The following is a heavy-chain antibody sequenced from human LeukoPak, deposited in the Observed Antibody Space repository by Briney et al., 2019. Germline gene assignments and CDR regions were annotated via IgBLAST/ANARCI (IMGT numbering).Heavy chain of an antibody. D-gene: IGHD2-2*02. Sequence: SETPSLTCTGSGGSISSYYWSWIRQPPGKGLEWIGRIYTSGSTYYSPSLKSRVTISLYTSRNQFSLKLSSVTAADTAFYFCARGGDIVVVPAAINWFDPWGQGTLVTVSS. CDR3: ARGGDIVVVPAAINWFDP. J-gene: IGHJ5*02. CDR1: GGSISSYY. CDR2: IYTSGST. V-gene: IGHV4-4*09.